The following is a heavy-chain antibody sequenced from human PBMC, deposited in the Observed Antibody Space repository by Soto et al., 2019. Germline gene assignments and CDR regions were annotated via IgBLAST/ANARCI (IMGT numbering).Heavy chain of an antibody. Sequence: GGSLRLSCEASGFTFSRVSMSWVRQVPGKGLEWVASISSASSETWYADSVKGRFIISRDNAQNSLFLQMNTLRPEDSAIYYCARVAYWGPGTPVTVYS. CDR3: ARVAY. CDR2: ISSASSET. J-gene: IGHJ4*02. V-gene: IGHV3-21*04. CDR1: GFTFSRVS.